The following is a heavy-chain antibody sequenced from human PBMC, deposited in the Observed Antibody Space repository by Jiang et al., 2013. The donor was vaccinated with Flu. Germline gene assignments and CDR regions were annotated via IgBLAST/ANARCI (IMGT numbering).Heavy chain of an antibody. V-gene: IGHV4-34*01. Sequence: FSGYYWSWIRQPPGRGLEWIGEIDHSGSTDSNPSLKSRVAISVDTSKNQFSLKLSSVTAADTAVYRCARASGMTGFRGVVEYWGQGTLVTVSS. CDR1: FSGYY. D-gene: IGHD1-20*01. J-gene: IGHJ4*02. CDR2: IDHSGST. CDR3: ARASGMTGFRGVVEY.